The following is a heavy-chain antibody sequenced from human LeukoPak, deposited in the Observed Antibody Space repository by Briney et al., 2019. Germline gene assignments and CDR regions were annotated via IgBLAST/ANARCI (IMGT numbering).Heavy chain of an antibody. Sequence: GRSLRLSCAASGFTFSNAWMSWVRQAPGKRLEWVGRIKSKTDGGTTDYAAPVKGRFTISRDDSKNTLYLQMNSLKTEDTAVYYCTTDSPYSSSWFDYYYYYGMDVWGKGTTVTVSS. J-gene: IGHJ6*04. CDR1: GFTFSNAW. V-gene: IGHV3-15*01. CDR3: TTDSPYSSSWFDYYYYYGMDV. CDR2: IKSKTDGGTT. D-gene: IGHD6-13*01.